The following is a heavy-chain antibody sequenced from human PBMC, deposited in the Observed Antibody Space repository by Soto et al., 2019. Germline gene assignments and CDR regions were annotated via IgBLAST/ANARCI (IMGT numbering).Heavy chain of an antibody. V-gene: IGHV4-31*03. J-gene: IGHJ4*02. Sequence: QVQLQESGPGLVKPSQTLSLTCTVSGGSISSGGYYWSWIRQHPGKGLEWIGYIYYSGSTYYNPSLQSRVTISVDTSKNQFSLKLSSVTAADTAVYYCASSHYYDSSGYYYADYWGQGTLVTVSS. CDR2: IYYSGST. CDR1: GGSISSGGYY. CDR3: ASSHYYDSSGYYYADY. D-gene: IGHD3-22*01.